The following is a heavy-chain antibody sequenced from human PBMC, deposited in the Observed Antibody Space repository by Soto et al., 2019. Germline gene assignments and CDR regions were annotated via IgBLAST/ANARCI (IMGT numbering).Heavy chain of an antibody. CDR2: ISSSSSYI. V-gene: IGHV3-21*01. CDR1: GFTFSSYS. Sequence: EVQLVESGGGLVKPGGSLRLSCAASGFTFSSYSMNWVRQAPGKGLEWVSSISSSSSYIYYADSVKGRFTISRDNAKNSLYLQMNSLRAENTAVYYCARDQPGYSYGYGLGYWAQGILVTVSS. CDR3: ARDQPGYSYGYGLGY. J-gene: IGHJ4*02. D-gene: IGHD5-18*01.